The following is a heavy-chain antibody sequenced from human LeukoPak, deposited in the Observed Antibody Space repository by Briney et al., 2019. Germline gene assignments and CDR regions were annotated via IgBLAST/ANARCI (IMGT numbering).Heavy chain of an antibody. D-gene: IGHD6-13*01. CDR2: IYYSGST. J-gene: IGHJ6*02. CDR1: GGSISSSSYY. CDR3: ARDVVGSSNNGMDV. Sequence: SETLSLTCTVSGGSISSSSYYWGWIRQPPGKGLEWIGSIYYSGSTYYNPSLKSRVTISVDTSKNQFSLKLSSVTAADTAVYYCARDVVGSSNNGMDVWGQGTTVTVSS. V-gene: IGHV4-39*02.